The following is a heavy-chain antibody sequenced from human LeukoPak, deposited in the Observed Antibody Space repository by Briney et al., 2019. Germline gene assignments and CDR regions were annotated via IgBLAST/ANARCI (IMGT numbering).Heavy chain of an antibody. CDR3: ARETYYDFWSGYHHYYYYYMDV. CDR2: INPNSGGT. Sequence: GASVSVSCKASGYTFTGYYMHWVRQAPGQGLEWMGWINPNSGGTNYAQKFQGRVTMTRDTSISTAYMELSRLRSDDTAVYYCARETYYDFWSGYHHYYYYYMDVWGKGTTVTVSS. D-gene: IGHD3-3*01. CDR1: GYTFTGYY. J-gene: IGHJ6*03. V-gene: IGHV1-2*02.